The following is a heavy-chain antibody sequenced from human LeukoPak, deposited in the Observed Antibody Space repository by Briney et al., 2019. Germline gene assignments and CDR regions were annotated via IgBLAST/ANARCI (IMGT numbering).Heavy chain of an antibody. CDR3: ARGPDTAMESWLDP. Sequence: SETLSLTCAVYGGSFSGYYWSWIRQPPGKGLEWIGEINHSGSTNYNPSLKSRVTISVDTSKNQFSLKLSSVTAADTAVYYCARGPDTAMESWLDPWGQGTLVTVSS. V-gene: IGHV4-34*01. J-gene: IGHJ5*02. CDR1: GGSFSGYY. CDR2: INHSGST. D-gene: IGHD5-18*01.